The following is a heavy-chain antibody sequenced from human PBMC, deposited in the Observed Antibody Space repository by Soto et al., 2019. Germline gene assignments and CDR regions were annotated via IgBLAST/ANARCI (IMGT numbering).Heavy chain of an antibody. Sequence: ASVKVSCKASGYTFTGYYSHWGRQAPGQGLEWMGWINPNSGNTNYAQNLQGWVTMTTDTSKGTAYMELRSLRSDDTAVYYCARESGAGASDYWGQGTLVTVSX. V-gene: IGHV1-2*04. J-gene: IGHJ4*02. CDR2: INPNSGNT. CDR3: ARESGAGASDY. CDR1: GYTFTGYY. D-gene: IGHD2-8*02.